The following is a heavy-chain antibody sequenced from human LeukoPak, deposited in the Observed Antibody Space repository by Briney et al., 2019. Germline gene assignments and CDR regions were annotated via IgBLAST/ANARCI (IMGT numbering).Heavy chain of an antibody. CDR3: ARLNNCSGGSCYSGIDY. D-gene: IGHD2-15*01. V-gene: IGHV4-39*07. CDR1: GGSISSSSYY. J-gene: IGHJ4*02. Sequence: SETLSLTCTVSGGSISSSSYYWGWIRQPPGKGLEWIGEINHSGSTNYNPSLKSRVTISVDTSKNQFSLKLSSVTAADTAVYYCARLNNCSGGSCYSGIDYWGQGTLVTVSS. CDR2: INHSGST.